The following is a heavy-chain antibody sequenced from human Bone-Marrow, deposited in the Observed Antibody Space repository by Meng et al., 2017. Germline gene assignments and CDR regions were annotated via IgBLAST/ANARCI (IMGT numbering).Heavy chain of an antibody. CDR2: INHSGST. CDR1: GGSFSDYY. D-gene: IGHD4-11*01. CDR3: ARGPTTMAHDFDY. Sequence: QVQLPQWCAGLLKPSETLSLTCVVSGGSFSDYYWSWIRQPPGKGLEWIGEINHSGSTNYNPSLESRATISVDTSQNNLSLKLSSVTAADSAVYYCARGPTTMAHDFDYWGQGTLVTVSS. V-gene: IGHV4-34*01. J-gene: IGHJ4*02.